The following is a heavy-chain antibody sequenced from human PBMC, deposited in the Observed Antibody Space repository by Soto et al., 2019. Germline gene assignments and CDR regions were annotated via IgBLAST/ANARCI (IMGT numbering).Heavy chain of an antibody. V-gene: IGHV4-59*01. Sequence: QVQLQESGPGLVKPSETLSLTCSVSGGSISSYYWSWIRQPPGKGLEWIAYIYYSGTSYNPSLKSRVSISLDTSQNQSSLKLSSVTAADTAVYYCARXXXXXXXXXXXXXXXIXGQGTMVTVSS. CDR1: GGSISSYY. CDR3: ARXXXXXXXXXXXXXXXI. CDR2: IYYSGT. J-gene: IGHJ3*02.